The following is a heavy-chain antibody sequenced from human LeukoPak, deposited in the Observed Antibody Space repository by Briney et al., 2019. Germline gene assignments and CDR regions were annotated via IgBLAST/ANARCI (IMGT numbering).Heavy chain of an antibody. D-gene: IGHD3-22*01. CDR2: IYYNGNT. J-gene: IGHJ2*01. V-gene: IGHV4-59*12. Sequence: SETLSLTCTVSGDSISSYYWSWIRQPPGKRLEWIGYIYYNGNTNYNPSLKSRVTISVDTSKNQFSLKLSSVTAADTAVYYCAREPMIVVVPSGWYFDLWGRGTLVTVSS. CDR1: GDSISSYY. CDR3: AREPMIVVVPSGWYFDL.